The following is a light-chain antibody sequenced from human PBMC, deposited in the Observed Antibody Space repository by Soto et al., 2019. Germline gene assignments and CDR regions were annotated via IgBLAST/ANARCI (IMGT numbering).Light chain of an antibody. J-gene: IGKJ4*01. CDR1: QSVSSSY. V-gene: IGKV3-20*01. CDR3: QQYGSSPALT. Sequence: EIVLTQSPGTLSLSPGERATLSCRASQSVSSSYLAWYQQKPGQAPRLLLYGASSRATGIPDRFSGSGSGTDFTLTLSRLEPEDFAVYYCQQYGSSPALTFGGATKVEI. CDR2: GAS.